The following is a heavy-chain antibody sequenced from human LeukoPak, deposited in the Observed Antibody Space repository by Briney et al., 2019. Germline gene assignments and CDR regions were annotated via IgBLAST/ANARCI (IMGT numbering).Heavy chain of an antibody. CDR2: IYSGGST. J-gene: IGHJ4*02. CDR1: GFTFSSYA. CDR3: ARDTSDFDY. D-gene: IGHD2-2*01. V-gene: IGHV3-53*01. Sequence: GGSLRLSCAASGFTFSSYAMSWVRQAPGKGLEWVSVIYSGGSTYYADSVKGRFTISRDNSKNTLYLQMNSLRAEDTAVYYCARDTSDFDYWGQGTLVTVSS.